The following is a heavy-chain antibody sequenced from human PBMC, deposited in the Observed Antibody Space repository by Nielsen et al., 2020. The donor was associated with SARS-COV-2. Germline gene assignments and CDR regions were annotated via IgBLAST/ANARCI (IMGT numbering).Heavy chain of an antibody. Sequence: GESLKISCAASGFTFSSYWMHWVRQAPGKGLVWVSRINSDGSSTSYADSVKGRFTISRDNAKNTLYLQMNSLRAEDTAVYYCARTSLYYGSGNYYFDYWGQGTLVTVSS. V-gene: IGHV3-74*01. J-gene: IGHJ4*02. D-gene: IGHD3-10*01. CDR2: INSDGSST. CDR3: ARTSLYYGSGNYYFDY. CDR1: GFTFSSYW.